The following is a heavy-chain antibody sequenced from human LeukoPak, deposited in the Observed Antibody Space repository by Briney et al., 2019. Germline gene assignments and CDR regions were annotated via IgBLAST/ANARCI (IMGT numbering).Heavy chain of an antibody. CDR1: GFTFSSYA. D-gene: IGHD6-13*01. J-gene: IGHJ5*02. CDR2: ISYDGSNK. CDR3: ARAGDSSSWYGKWFDP. Sequence: SGGSLRLSCAASGFTFSSYAMHWVRQAPGKGLEWVAVISYDGSNKYYADSVKGRFTISRDNSKNTLYLQMNSLRAEDTAVYYCARAGDSSSWYGKWFDPWGQGTLVTVSS. V-gene: IGHV3-30-3*01.